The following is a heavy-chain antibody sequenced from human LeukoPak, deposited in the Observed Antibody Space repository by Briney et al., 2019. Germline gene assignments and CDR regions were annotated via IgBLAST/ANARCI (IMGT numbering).Heavy chain of an antibody. D-gene: IGHD2-21*02. J-gene: IGHJ4*02. V-gene: IGHV4-4*09. CDR1: GGSISSYY. CDR2: IYTSGST. Sequence: SETLSLTCTVSGGSISSYYWSWIRQPPGKGLEWIGYIYTSGSTNYNPSLKSRVTISVDTSKNQFSLKLSSVIAADTAVYYCARRSVVTAYDYWGQGTLVTVSS. CDR3: ARRSVVTAYDY.